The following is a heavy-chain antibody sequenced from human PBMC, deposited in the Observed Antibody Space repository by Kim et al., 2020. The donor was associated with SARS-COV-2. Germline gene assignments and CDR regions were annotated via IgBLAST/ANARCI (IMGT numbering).Heavy chain of an antibody. J-gene: IGHJ6*02. D-gene: IGHD3-10*01. Sequence: LTRRLTISVATSKNQFSLKLSSVTAADTAVYYCAREGARFGETYYGMDVWGQGTTVTISS. CDR3: AREGARFGETYYGMDV. V-gene: IGHV4-34*01.